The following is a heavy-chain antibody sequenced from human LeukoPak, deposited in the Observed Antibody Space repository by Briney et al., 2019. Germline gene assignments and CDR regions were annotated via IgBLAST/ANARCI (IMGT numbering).Heavy chain of an antibody. CDR2: IYYSGST. Sequence: SETLSLTCTVSGGSISSSSYYWGWIRQPPGKGLEWIGSIYYSGSTYYNPSLKSRVTISVDTSKNQFSLRLSSVTATDTAIYFCARGRGGRLSASNWFDTWGQGILVTVSS. V-gene: IGHV4-39*01. CDR1: GGSISSSSYY. J-gene: IGHJ5*02. D-gene: IGHD2/OR15-2a*01. CDR3: ARGRGGRLSASNWFDT.